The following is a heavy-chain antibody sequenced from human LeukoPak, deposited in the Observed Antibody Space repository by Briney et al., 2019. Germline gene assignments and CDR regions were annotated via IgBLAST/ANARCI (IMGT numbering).Heavy chain of an antibody. CDR1: GYTFTSYG. CDR2: ISAYNGNT. J-gene: IGHJ5*02. Sequence: ASVKVSCKASGYTFTSYGISWVRQAPGQGLEWMGWISAYNGNTNYAQKLQGRVAMTTDTSTSTAYMELRSLRSDDTAVYYCARVEGSGWNNWFDPWGQGTLVTVSS. CDR3: ARVEGSGWNNWFDP. D-gene: IGHD6-19*01. V-gene: IGHV1-18*01.